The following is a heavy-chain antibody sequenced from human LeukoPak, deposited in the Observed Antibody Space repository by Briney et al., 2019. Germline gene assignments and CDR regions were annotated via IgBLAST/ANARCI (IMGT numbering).Heavy chain of an antibody. CDR2: ISGSGGTT. V-gene: IGHV3-23*01. J-gene: IGHJ4*02. Sequence: PGASLRLSCAASRFTFSTYAMTWVRQAPGKGLEWVSSISGSGGTTYYADSVKGRFTISRDNSKNTLFLQMNSLRGEDTAVYYRAKIQDASGVDYWGQGTLVTVSS. CDR3: AKIQDASGVDY. CDR1: RFTFSTYA.